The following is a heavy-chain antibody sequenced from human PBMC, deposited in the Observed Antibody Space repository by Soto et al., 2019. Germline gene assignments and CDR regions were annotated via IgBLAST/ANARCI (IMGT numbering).Heavy chain of an antibody. CDR2: IDWDDGK. Sequence: SGPTLVNPTQTLTLTCTLSGFSLTTSGMCVSWIRQPPGKALEWLALIDWDDGKYYSASLETKLTIFKDTSKNQVVLTMSNIDPGDTATYYCARTPPYYDVLTERFYYYYNGMDVWGQGTTVTVSS. CDR3: ARTPPYYDVLTERFYYYYNGMDV. CDR1: GFSLTTSGMC. D-gene: IGHD3-9*01. J-gene: IGHJ6*02. V-gene: IGHV2-70*01.